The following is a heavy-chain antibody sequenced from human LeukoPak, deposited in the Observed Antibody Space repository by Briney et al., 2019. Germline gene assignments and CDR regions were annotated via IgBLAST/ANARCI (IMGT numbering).Heavy chain of an antibody. CDR3: ARGPWLRSNFDY. Sequence: SETLSLTCAVYGGSFSGYYWSWIRQPPGKGLEWIGEINHSGSANYNPSLKSRVTISVDTSKNQFSLKLSSVTAADTAVYYCARGPWLRSNFDYWGQGTLVTVSS. CDR1: GGSFSGYY. J-gene: IGHJ4*02. CDR2: INHSGSA. V-gene: IGHV4-34*01. D-gene: IGHD5-12*01.